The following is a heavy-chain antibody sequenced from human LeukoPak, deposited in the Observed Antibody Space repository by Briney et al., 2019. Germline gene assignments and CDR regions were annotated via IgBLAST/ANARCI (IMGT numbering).Heavy chain of an antibody. D-gene: IGHD3-22*01. CDR1: GFTFSSYA. CDR2: ISYDGSNK. Sequence: GGSLRLSCAASGFTFSSYAMHWVRQAPGEGLEWVAVISYDGSNKYYADSVKGRFTISRDNFKNTLYLQMNSLRAEDTAVYYCAREGMVAEYYYDSSGLDYWGQGTLVTVSS. V-gene: IGHV3-30-3*01. J-gene: IGHJ4*02. CDR3: AREGMVAEYYYDSSGLDY.